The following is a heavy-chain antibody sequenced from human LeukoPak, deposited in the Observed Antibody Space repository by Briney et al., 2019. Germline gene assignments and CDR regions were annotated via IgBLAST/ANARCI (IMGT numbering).Heavy chain of an antibody. CDR2: FYQSGNT. V-gene: IGHV4-39*01. CDR1: GGSISSPIYF. D-gene: IGHD6-19*01. CDR3: ARAIYSSGWFFDY. Sequence: SETLSLTCTVSGGSISSPIYFWGWIRQPPGKGLEWIGSFYQSGNTYYNPSLESRLTVSAGTSRNKISLKINSVTATDTAVYYCARAIYSSGWFFDYWGRGTLVTVAS. J-gene: IGHJ4*02.